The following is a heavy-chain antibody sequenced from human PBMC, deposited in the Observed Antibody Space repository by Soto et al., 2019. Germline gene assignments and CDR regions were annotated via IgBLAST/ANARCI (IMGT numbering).Heavy chain of an antibody. V-gene: IGHV4-59*02. CDR3: ARRVSAYYDF. CDR2: LYSSGST. J-gene: IGHJ4*02. D-gene: IGHD2-8*01. Sequence: QVQLQESGPGLVKPSETLSLTCTVSGASVSRYYVAWIRQSPGKGLEWIGFLYSSGSTNYNPSLKSRVTLSVDTSKTQCSLRLSSVTAADTAVYYCARRVSAYYDFWGQGTRVTVSS. CDR1: GASVSRYY.